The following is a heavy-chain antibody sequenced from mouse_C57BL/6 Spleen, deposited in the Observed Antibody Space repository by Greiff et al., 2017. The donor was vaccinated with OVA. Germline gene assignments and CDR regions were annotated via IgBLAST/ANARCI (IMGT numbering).Heavy chain of an antibody. V-gene: IGHV1-72*01. CDR3: ARSHFHYYGSSPDY. CDR1: GYTFTSYW. Sequence: VKLQESGPELVKPGASVKLSCKASGYTFTSYWMHWVKQRPGRGLEWIGRIDPNSGGTKYNEKFKSKATLTVDKPSSTAYMQLSSLTSEDSAVYYCARSHFHYYGSSPDYWGQGTTLTVSS. J-gene: IGHJ2*01. D-gene: IGHD1-1*01. CDR2: IDPNSGGT.